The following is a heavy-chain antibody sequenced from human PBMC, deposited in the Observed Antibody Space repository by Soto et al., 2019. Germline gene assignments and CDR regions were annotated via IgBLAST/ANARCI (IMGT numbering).Heavy chain of an antibody. CDR1: GGTFSSYT. CDR2: ISANNGNT. J-gene: IGHJ6*03. V-gene: IGHV1-18*01. D-gene: IGHD2-15*01. Sequence: GASVKLSCKASGGTFSSYTISCVRQAPGQGLEWMGRISANNGNTNYAQKLQGRVTMTTDKSTSTAYMELRSLRSDDTAVYYCARVRCSGGSCYSEYYYYMDVWGQGTTVTVSS. CDR3: ARVRCSGGSCYSEYYYYMDV.